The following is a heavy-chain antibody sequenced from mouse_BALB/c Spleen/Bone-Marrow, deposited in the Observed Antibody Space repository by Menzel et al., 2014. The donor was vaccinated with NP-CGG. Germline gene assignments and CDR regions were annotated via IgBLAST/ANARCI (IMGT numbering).Heavy chain of an antibody. V-gene: IGHV1S82*01. CDR1: GSYFTNSW. J-gene: IGHJ2*01. CDR3: ARRERTGINY. D-gene: IGHD2-3*01. CDR2: IHPSDSET. Sequence: QVQLQQSGAELVKPGASVKLSCTASGSYFTNSWMNWVKQRPGQGLEWIGMIHPSDSETRLNQKFKDKATLTVDKSSSTAYMQRSSPKSDDVSVYDGARRERTGINYWGQGTPLTVSS.